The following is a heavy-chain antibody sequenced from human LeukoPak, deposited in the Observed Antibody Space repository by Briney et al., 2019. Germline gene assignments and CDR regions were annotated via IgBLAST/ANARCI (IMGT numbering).Heavy chain of an antibody. Sequence: GGSLRLSCAASGFTFSSYWMSWVRQAPGKGLEWVANIKQDESEKYYVDSVKGRFTISRDNAKNSLYLQMNSLRVDDTAVYYCARVRGSYCSDYWGQGTLVTVSA. CDR1: GFTFSSYW. CDR2: IKQDESEK. J-gene: IGHJ4*02. D-gene: IGHD1-26*01. CDR3: ARVRGSYCSDY. V-gene: IGHV3-7*01.